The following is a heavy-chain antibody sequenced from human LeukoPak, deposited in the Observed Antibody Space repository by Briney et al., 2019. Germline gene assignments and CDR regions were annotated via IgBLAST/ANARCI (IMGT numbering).Heavy chain of an antibody. Sequence: GGSLRLSCAASGFAFDDYAMHWVRQAPGKGLEWVSTIGGSGDKTFYADSVKGRFTISRDNSKNMVHLQMNSLTGEDTALYYCVRRGDASSGWGDHDFWGQGALVTVSS. CDR2: IGGSGDKT. J-gene: IGHJ4*02. D-gene: IGHD6-19*01. CDR1: GFAFDDYA. V-gene: IGHV3-23*01. CDR3: VRRGDASSGWGDHDF.